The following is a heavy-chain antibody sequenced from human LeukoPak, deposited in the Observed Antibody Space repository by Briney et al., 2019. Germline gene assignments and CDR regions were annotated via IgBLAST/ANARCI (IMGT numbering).Heavy chain of an antibody. D-gene: IGHD2-2*02. CDR3: ARDCSSTSCYRGVDYYGMDV. CDR2: INPNSGGT. V-gene: IGHV1-2*02. CDR1: GYTFTGYY. Sequence: ASVKVSCKASGYTFTGYYMHWVRQAPGQGLEWMGWINPNSGGTNYAQKFQGRVTMTRDTSISTAYMELRSLRSDDTAVYYCARDCSSTSCYRGVDYYGMDVWGQGTTVTVSS. J-gene: IGHJ6*02.